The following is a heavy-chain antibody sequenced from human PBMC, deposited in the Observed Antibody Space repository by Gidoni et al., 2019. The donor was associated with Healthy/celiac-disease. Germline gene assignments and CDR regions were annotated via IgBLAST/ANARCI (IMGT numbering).Heavy chain of an antibody. J-gene: IGHJ6*02. D-gene: IGHD5-18*01. CDR2: IGTAGDT. V-gene: IGHV3-13*04. CDR1: GLPFSSYD. CDR3: ARGAMAYYYYGMDV. Sequence: EVQLVESGGGLVQPGGSLRLSCAASGLPFSSYDMHWGRQAPGKGLEWVSAIGTAGDTYYPGSVKGRFTISRENAKNSLYLQMNSLRAGDTAVYYCARGAMAYYYYGMDVWGQGTTVTVSS.